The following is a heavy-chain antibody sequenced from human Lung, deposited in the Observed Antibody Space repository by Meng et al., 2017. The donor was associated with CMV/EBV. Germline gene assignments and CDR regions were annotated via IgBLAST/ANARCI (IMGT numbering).Heavy chain of an antibody. CDR1: GFSLSNARMG. CDR2: IFSNDEK. CDR3: ARIGWYDFWSGYYSFVDY. Sequence: SGXXLVKPTETLTLTCTVSGFSLSNARMGVSWIRQPPGKALEWLAHIFSNDEKSYSTSLKSRLTISKDTSKSQVVLTMTNMDPVDTATYYCARIGWYDFWSGYYSFVDYWGQGTLVTVSS. D-gene: IGHD3-3*01. V-gene: IGHV2-26*01. J-gene: IGHJ4*02.